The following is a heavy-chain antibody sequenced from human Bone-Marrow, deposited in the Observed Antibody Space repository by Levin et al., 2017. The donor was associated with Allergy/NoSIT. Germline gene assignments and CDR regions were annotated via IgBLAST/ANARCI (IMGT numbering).Heavy chain of an antibody. CDR1: GGSISSSNW. D-gene: IGHD6-19*01. CDR3: AGRIAVAGRGFDY. Sequence: SETLSLTCAVSGGSISSSNWWSWVRQPPGKGLEWIGEIYHSGSTNYNPSLKSRVTISVDKSKNQFSLKLSSVTAADTAVYYCAGRIAVAGRGFDYWGQGTLVTVSS. V-gene: IGHV4-4*02. CDR2: IYHSGST. J-gene: IGHJ4*02.